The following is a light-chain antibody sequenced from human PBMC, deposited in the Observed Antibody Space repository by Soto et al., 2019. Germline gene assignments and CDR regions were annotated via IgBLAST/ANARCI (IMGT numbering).Light chain of an antibody. CDR2: AAS. CDR3: QQYYSYPGT. CDR1: QGISSY. V-gene: IGKV1-8*01. J-gene: IGKJ3*01. Sequence: AIRMTQSPSSLSASTGDRVTITCRASQGISSYLAWYQQKPGKAPKLLIYAASTLQSGVPSRFSGSGSGTDFTLTISCLQSEDLATYYCQQYYSYPGTFGPGTKVDIK.